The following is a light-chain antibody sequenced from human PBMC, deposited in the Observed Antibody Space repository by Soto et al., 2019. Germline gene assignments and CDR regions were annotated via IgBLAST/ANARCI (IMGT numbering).Light chain of an antibody. V-gene: IGLV1-40*01. Sequence: QSVLTQPPSVSGAPGQRVTISCTGSSSNIVAGYDVHWYQQLPGTAPKLLIYGNSNRPSGVPDRFSGSKSGTSASLAITGLQAEDEADYYCQSYDSSLSGYVFGTGTNVTVL. J-gene: IGLJ1*01. CDR1: SSNIVAGYD. CDR2: GNS. CDR3: QSYDSSLSGYV.